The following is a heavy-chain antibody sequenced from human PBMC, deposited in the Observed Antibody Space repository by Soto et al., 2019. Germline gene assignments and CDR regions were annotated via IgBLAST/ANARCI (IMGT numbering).Heavy chain of an antibody. CDR1: GGSISSYY. V-gene: IGHV4-59*08. J-gene: IGHJ6*03. D-gene: IGHD2-15*01. CDR3: ERLPYCSGGSCYWGYYYYYMDV. Sequence: SETLSLTCTVSGGSISSYYWSWIRQPPGKGLEWIGYIYYSGSTNYNPSLKSRCTISVHTSKNQFSLKLSYVTAADTAVYNCERLPYCSGGSCYWGYYYYYMDVWGKGTTVTVSS. CDR2: IYYSGST.